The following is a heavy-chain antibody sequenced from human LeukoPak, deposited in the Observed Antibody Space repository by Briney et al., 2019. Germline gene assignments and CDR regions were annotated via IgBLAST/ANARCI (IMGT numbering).Heavy chain of an antibody. CDR1: GGSFSRYY. V-gene: IGHV4-34*01. J-gene: IGHJ6*03. D-gene: IGHD2-2*01. CDR3: ARSVRYCSSTSCYVYYYYMDV. CDR2: INHSGST. Sequence: PSETLSLTYAVYGGSFSRYYWSWIRQPPGKGLEWIGEINHSGSTNYNPSLKSRVTISVDTSKNQFSLKLSSVTAADTAVYYCARSVRYCSSTSCYVYYYYMDVWGKGTTVTVSS.